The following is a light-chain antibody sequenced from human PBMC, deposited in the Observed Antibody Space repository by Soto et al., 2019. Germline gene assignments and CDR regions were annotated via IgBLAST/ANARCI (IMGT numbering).Light chain of an antibody. CDR3: ESYDISLYNHV. Sequence: QSVMTEAPSVSSAPGQGVTISCTGSSYNIGAPDDVHWYQHLQETAPKLLIYGGNNRPSGVPDRFSGSRSGTSASLAITGLQAEDYVDYYCESYDISLYNHVFGPGTKVTV. CDR2: GGN. V-gene: IGLV1-40*02. J-gene: IGLJ1*01. CDR1: SYNIGAPDD.